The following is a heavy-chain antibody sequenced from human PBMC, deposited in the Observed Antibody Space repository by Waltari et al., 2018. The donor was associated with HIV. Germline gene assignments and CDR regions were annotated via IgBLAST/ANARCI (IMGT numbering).Heavy chain of an antibody. D-gene: IGHD6-19*01. Sequence: APGQSLQWLGWIHPHSDVPRYSPDFEDRVTITRDPSLNVIYMGISSLTSEDTAVYFCTSGPANGWFVDWGQGTLVSVS. J-gene: IGHJ4*02. CDR2: IHPHSDVP. V-gene: IGHV1-8*03. CDR3: TSGPANGWFVD.